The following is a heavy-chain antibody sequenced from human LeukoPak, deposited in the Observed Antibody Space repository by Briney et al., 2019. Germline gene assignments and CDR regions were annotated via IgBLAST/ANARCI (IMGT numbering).Heavy chain of an antibody. J-gene: IGHJ3*02. D-gene: IGHD3-10*01. Sequence: ASETLSLTCTVSGGSLSSYYWSWIRQPPGKGLEWVGDVYYSGSTNYNPSLKSRVTISVDTSKNQFSLKLSSVTAADTAVYYCARDGPMTQSGAFDIWGQGTMVTVSS. V-gene: IGHV4-59*01. CDR1: GGSLSSYY. CDR2: VYYSGST. CDR3: ARDGPMTQSGAFDI.